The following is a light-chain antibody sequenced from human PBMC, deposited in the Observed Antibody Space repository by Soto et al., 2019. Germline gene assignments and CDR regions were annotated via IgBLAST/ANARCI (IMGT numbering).Light chain of an antibody. CDR1: SSDVGGYNY. CDR2: EVS. V-gene: IGLV2-14*01. Sequence: QSALTQPASVSGAPGQSITLSCPGTSSDVGGYNYVSWYQQHPGKAPQLMIYEVSNRPSGVSNRFSGSKSGNTASLTISGLQAEDEADYYCSSYTSSSIVVFGGGTKLTVL. CDR3: SSYTSSSIVV. J-gene: IGLJ2*01.